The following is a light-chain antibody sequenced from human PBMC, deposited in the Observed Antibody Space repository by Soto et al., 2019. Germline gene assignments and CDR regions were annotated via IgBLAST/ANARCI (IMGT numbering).Light chain of an antibody. Sequence: EIVLTQSPATLSLSPGERATLSCRASQSVSSHLGWYQQKPGQAPRLLIYDASNRATGVPARFSGSGSGTDFTLTISSLEPEDFAVYRCQQRSNWPGTFGQGTKVEIK. CDR3: QQRSNWPGT. CDR1: QSVSSH. CDR2: DAS. J-gene: IGKJ1*01. V-gene: IGKV3-11*01.